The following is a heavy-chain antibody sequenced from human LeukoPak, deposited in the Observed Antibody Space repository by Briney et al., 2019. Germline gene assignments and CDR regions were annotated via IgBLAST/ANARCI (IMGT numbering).Heavy chain of an antibody. D-gene: IGHD5-24*01. CDR3: ARSGWLQLKYFDY. CDR1: GFTFSSYS. CDR2: ISGSGGDT. V-gene: IGHV3-23*01. J-gene: IGHJ4*02. Sequence: PGGSLRLSCAASGFTFSSYSMNWVRQAPGKGPEWVSAISGSGGDTYYADSVKGRFTISRDNSKNTLYLQMNSLRAEDTAVYYCARSGWLQLKYFDYWGQGTLVTVSS.